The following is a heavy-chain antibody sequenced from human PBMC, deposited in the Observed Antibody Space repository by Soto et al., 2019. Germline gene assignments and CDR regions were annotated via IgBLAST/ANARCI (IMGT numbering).Heavy chain of an antibody. J-gene: IGHJ4*02. CDR3: ARDSSFTIFGVVTPSYFDC. CDR2: ISSSSSTI. Sequence: EVQLVVSGGGLVQPGGSLRLSCAASGFTFSSYSMNWVRQAPGKGLEWVSYISSSSSTIYYADSVKGRFTISRDNAKNSLYLQMNGLRAEDTAVYYCARDSSFTIFGVVTPSYFDCWGQGTLVTVSS. V-gene: IGHV3-48*01. D-gene: IGHD3-3*01. CDR1: GFTFSSYS.